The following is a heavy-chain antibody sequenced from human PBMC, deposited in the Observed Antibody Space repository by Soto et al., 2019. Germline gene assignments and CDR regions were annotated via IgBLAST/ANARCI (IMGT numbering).Heavy chain of an antibody. CDR3: ARVLLPGIAVAGTVWFDP. J-gene: IGHJ5*02. CDR1: GGSISSYY. D-gene: IGHD6-19*01. V-gene: IGHV4-59*12. CDR2: IYYSGST. Sequence: PSATLSLTCTVSGGSISSYYWSWIRQPPVKGLEWIGYIYYSGSTYYNPSLKSRVTISVDTSKNQFSLKLSSVTAADTAVYYCARVLLPGIAVAGTVWFDPWGQGTLVTVSS.